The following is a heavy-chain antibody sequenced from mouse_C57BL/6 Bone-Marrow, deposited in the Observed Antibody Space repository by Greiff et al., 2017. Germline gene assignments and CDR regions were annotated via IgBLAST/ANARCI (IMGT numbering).Heavy chain of an antibody. J-gene: IGHJ1*03. CDR1: GYAFSSSW. CDR3: ARGLRWWYFDV. V-gene: IGHV1-82*01. D-gene: IGHD1-1*01. CDR2: IYPGDGDT. Sequence: VQLQQSGPELVKPGASVKISCKASGYAFSSSWMNWVKQTPGQGLEWIGRIYPGDGDTNYNGKFKGKATLTADKSSSTAYMQLSGLTSEDSAVYFWARGLRWWYFDVWGTGTTVTVSS.